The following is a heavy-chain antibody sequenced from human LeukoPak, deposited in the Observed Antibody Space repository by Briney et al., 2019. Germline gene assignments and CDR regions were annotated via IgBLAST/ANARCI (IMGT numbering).Heavy chain of an antibody. CDR3: AKGPLSSSWIDY. V-gene: IGHV3-30*02. CDR1: EFTFSSYG. D-gene: IGHD6-13*01. J-gene: IGHJ4*02. Sequence: GGSLRLSCAASEFTFSSYGMHWVRQAPGKGLEWVAFIRYDGSNKYYADSVKGRFTISRDNSKNTLYLQMNSLRAEDTAVYYCAKGPLSSSWIDYWGQGTLVTVSS. CDR2: IRYDGSNK.